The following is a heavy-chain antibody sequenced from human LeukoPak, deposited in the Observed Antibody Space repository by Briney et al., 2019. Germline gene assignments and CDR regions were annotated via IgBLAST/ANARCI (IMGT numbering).Heavy chain of an antibody. CDR2: IKQDGSEK. CDR1: GLTFSRYW. V-gene: IGHV3-7*01. CDR3: ASRYCTGVNCFAASYMCMDV. Sequence: PGGSLRLSCAASGLTFSRYWMTWFRQAPGKGLEWVANIKQDGSEKYYVDSVKGRFTISRDNADRSLYLQMTSLRVEDTAVYFCASRYCTGVNCFAASYMCMDVWGKETTVTVSS. D-gene: IGHD2-8*02. J-gene: IGHJ6*03.